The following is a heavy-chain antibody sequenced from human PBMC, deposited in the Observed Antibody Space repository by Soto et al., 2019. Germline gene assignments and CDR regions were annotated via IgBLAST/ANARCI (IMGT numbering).Heavy chain of an antibody. CDR3: ARWFGELSFDY. J-gene: IGHJ4*02. V-gene: IGHV4-61*01. CDR1: GGSVSSGSYY. Sequence: NPSETLSLTCTVSGGSVSSGSYYWSWIRQPPGKGLEWIGYIYYSGSTNYNPSLKSRVTISVDTSKNQFSLKLSSVTAADTAVYYCARWFGELSFDYWGQGTLVTVSS. CDR2: IYYSGST. D-gene: IGHD3-10*01.